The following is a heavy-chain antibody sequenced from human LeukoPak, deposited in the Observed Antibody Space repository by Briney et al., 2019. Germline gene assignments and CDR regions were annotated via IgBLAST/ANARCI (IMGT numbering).Heavy chain of an antibody. J-gene: IGHJ4*02. CDR3: ARGSDILTGYPTE. Sequence: PPGRSLRLSCAASGFTFSSYAMHWVRQAPGKGLEWVAVISYDGSNKYYADSVKGRFTISRDNSKNTLYLQMNSLRAEDTAVYYCARGSDILTGYPTEGGQGTLVTVSS. CDR2: ISYDGSNK. D-gene: IGHD3-9*01. V-gene: IGHV3-30*04. CDR1: GFTFSSYA.